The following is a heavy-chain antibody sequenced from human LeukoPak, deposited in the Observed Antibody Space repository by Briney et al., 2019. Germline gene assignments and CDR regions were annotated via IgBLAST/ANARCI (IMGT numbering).Heavy chain of an antibody. Sequence: SETLSLTCTVSGGSVSSGSYYWSWIRQPPGKGLGWIGYIYYSGSTNYNPSLKSRVTISVDTSKNQFSLKLSSVTAADTAVYYCARGGYYYGSGSYYHYWGQGTLVTVSS. D-gene: IGHD3-10*01. J-gene: IGHJ4*02. CDR2: IYYSGST. V-gene: IGHV4-61*01. CDR3: ARGGYYYGSGSYYHY. CDR1: GGSVSSGSYY.